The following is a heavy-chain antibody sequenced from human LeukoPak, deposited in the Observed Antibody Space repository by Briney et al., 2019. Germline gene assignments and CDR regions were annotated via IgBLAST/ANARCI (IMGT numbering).Heavy chain of an antibody. CDR2: IYTSGST. CDR1: GGSISSYY. J-gene: IGHJ3*02. V-gene: IGHV4-4*07. Sequence: SETLSLTCTVSGGSISSYYWSWIRQPAGKGLEWIGRIYTSGSTNYNPSLKRRVTMSVDTSKNQFSLKLSSVTAADTAVYYCARISYGSTVVTPGDAFDIWGQGTMVTVSS. D-gene: IGHD4-23*01. CDR3: ARISYGSTVVTPGDAFDI.